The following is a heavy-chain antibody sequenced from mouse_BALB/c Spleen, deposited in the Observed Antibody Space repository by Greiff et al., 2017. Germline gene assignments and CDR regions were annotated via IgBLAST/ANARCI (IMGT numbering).Heavy chain of an antibody. CDR2: ISSGSSTI. J-gene: IGHJ4*01. D-gene: IGHD2-4*01. Sequence: EVQVVESGGGLVQPGGSRKLSCAASGFTFSSFGMHWVRQAPEKGLEWVAYISSGSSTIYYADTVKGRFTISRDNPKNTLFLQMTSLRSEDTAMYYCARRSDDYSYAMDYWGQGTSVTVSS. V-gene: IGHV5-17*02. CDR1: GFTFSSFG. CDR3: ARRSDDYSYAMDY.